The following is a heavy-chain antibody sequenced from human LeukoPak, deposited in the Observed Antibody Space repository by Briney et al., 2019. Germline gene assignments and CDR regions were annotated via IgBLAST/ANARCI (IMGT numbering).Heavy chain of an antibody. V-gene: IGHV4-31*03. J-gene: IGHJ2*01. CDR3: ARATCSAGSCYSGWYFDL. Sequence: PSETLSLTCTVSGGSINTGGYYWSWIRQLPGKGLEWIGYIYYSGNTYYNPSLKSRVIISVDTSKNQFSLKLSSVTAADTAVYYCARATCSAGSCYSGWYFDLWGRGTLVTVSS. CDR2: IYYSGNT. CDR1: GGSINTGGYY. D-gene: IGHD2-15*01.